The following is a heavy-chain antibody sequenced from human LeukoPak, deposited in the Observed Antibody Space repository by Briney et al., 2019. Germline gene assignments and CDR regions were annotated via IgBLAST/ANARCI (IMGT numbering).Heavy chain of an antibody. J-gene: IGHJ4*02. CDR3: SKVGRVVTAIRFDN. CDR2: ISGSGGST. Sequence: GGSLRLSCAASGFTFSSYAMSWVCQAPGKGLEWVSVISGSGGSTYYADSVKGRFTISRDNSKNTLYLQMNSLRAEDTAVYYCSKVGRVVTAIRFDNWGQGTLVTVSS. CDR1: GFTFSSYA. D-gene: IGHD2-21*02. V-gene: IGHV3-23*01.